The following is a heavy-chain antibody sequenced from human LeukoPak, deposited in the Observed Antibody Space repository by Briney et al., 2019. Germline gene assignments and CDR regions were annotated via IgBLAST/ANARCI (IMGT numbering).Heavy chain of an antibody. V-gene: IGHV1-69*05. J-gene: IGHJ5*02. D-gene: IGHD6-19*01. Sequence: SVKVSCKASGGTFSSYAISWVRQAPGQGLEWMGGVIPIFGTANYAQKFQGRGTITTDESTSTAYLELSSLRSEDTAVYYCATKRGLTGYSSGWYPFDPWGQGTLVTVSS. CDR2: VIPIFGTA. CDR3: ATKRGLTGYSSGWYPFDP. CDR1: GGTFSSYA.